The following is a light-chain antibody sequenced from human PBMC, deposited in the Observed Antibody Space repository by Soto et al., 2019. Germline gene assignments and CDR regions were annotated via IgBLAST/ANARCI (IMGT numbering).Light chain of an antibody. V-gene: IGKV1-8*01. Sequence: IRMTQSPSSFSASTGDRVTITCRASQGISSYLAWYQQKPGKAPKLLIYAASTLQSGVPSRFSGSGSGTDFTLTIISLQPDDIATYYCQQYNAYWTFGQGTKVDIK. CDR2: AAS. CDR1: QGISSY. J-gene: IGKJ1*01. CDR3: QQYNAYWT.